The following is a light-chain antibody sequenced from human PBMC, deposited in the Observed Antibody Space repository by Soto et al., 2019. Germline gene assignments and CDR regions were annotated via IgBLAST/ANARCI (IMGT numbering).Light chain of an antibody. V-gene: IGKV1-5*03. CDR2: KAS. J-gene: IGKJ4*01. CDR1: QSISSW. Sequence: DIQMTQSPSTLSPSVGDRVTITCRASQSISSWLAWYQQKPGKAPNLLIYKASTLESGVPSRFSGSGSGTEFTLTISSLQPEDFATYYCQQYNTYPLTFGGGTKVEIK. CDR3: QQYNTYPLT.